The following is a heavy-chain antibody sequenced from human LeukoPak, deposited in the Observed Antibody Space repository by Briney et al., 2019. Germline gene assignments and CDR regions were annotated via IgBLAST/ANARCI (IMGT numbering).Heavy chain of an antibody. CDR2: ITNDGSRT. J-gene: IGHJ4*02. CDR3: ARDLGDGTPFDY. D-gene: IGHD1-7*01. V-gene: IGHV3-74*01. Sequence: GGSLRLSCAASGFTFSSYWMHWVRQAPGKGLVWVSRITNDGSRTGHADSVKGRFTISRDNAKNTLYLQMNSLRVEDTAVYYCARDLGDGTPFDYWGQGTLVTVSS. CDR1: GFTFSSYW.